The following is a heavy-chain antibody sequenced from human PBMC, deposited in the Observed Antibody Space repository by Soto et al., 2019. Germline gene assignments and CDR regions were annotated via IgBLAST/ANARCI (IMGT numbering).Heavy chain of an antibody. CDR1: GFSFDTYA. CDR3: AKLGMTTINRDY. D-gene: IGHD5-12*01. Sequence: EAQLLESGGGLVQPGGSLRVSCAASGFSFDTYAMRWVLQAPGKGLEWVSTISGSGGNTYYADSVKGRFTISRDNSKNILYLQMTSLRAEDTALYYCAKLGMTTINRDYWGQGTQGTVSS. J-gene: IGHJ4*02. V-gene: IGHV3-23*01. CDR2: ISGSGGNT.